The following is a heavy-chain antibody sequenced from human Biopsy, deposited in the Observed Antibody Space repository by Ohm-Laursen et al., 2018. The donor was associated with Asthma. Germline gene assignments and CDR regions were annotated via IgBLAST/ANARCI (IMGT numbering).Heavy chain of an antibody. Sequence: SDTLSLTCSVYGGSISSFYWSWIRLSPEKGLEWMGYVYWTGSTNYNPSLKSRITMSVDTSKNRMFLELTSVTAADTAIYYCVRAVRNEQWLAPFDYWGQGKPVTVSS. CDR3: VRAVRNEQWLAPFDY. CDR2: VYWTGST. D-gene: IGHD6-19*01. CDR1: GGSISSFY. J-gene: IGHJ4*02. V-gene: IGHV4-59*07.